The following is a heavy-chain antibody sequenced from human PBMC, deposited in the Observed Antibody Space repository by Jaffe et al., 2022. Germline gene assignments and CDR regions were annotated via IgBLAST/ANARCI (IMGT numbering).Heavy chain of an antibody. CDR1: GYSIRSGHY. D-gene: IGHD2-21*01. J-gene: IGHJ4*02. V-gene: IGHV4-38-2*01. CDR3: ARMIADYDYFDY. CDR2: ISHTGRP. Sequence: QVQLQESGPGLVKPSETLSLTCVVSGYSIRSGHYWAWIRQPPGKGLEYIGIISHTGRPYYSPSLKSRVTMALDTSKNQFSLDVRSAAAPDTAVYYCARMIADYDYFDYWGQGSLVTISS.